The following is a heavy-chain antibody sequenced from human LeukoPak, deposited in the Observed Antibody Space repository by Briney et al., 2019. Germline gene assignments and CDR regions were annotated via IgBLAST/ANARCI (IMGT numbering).Heavy chain of an antibody. V-gene: IGHV3-30*03. CDR1: GFTFTNYA. CDR2: ILYDGSRK. D-gene: IGHD3-10*01. J-gene: IGHJ6*02. Sequence: PGKSLRLSCAASGFTFTNYAMHWVRQAPGKGLEWVANILYDGSRKNYADSVKGRFSVYRDNSNYSLYLQMNSLRIEDTAVYYCARDRVRGVIITNLPYSYYYDMDVWGQGTTVTVSS. CDR3: ARDRVRGVIITNLPYSYYYDMDV.